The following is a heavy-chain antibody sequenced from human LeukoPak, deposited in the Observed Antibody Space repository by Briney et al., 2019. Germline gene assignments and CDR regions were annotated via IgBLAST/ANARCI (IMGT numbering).Heavy chain of an antibody. D-gene: IGHD6-13*01. Sequence: GGSLRLSCAASGFIFSDYWVNWVRQAPGKGLEWVASIRQDGSEKTYVDSVKGRFTISRDNTKSSLYLQMSSLTAEGTAVYYCARDGTAAGLYFDLWGQGTLVTVSS. V-gene: IGHV3-7*01. CDR1: GFIFSDYW. CDR2: IRQDGSEK. CDR3: ARDGTAAGLYFDL. J-gene: IGHJ4*01.